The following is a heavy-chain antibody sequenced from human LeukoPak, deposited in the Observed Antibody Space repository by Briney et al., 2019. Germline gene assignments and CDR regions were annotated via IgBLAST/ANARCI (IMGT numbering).Heavy chain of an antibody. D-gene: IGHD6-19*01. CDR3: ARDDGLGHAFDI. Sequence: SQTLSLTCTVSGGSISSGGYYWSWIRQHPGKGLEWIGYIYYSGSTYYNPSLKSRVTISVDTSKNQFSLKLSSVTAADTAVYYCARDDGLGHAFDIWGQGTMVTVSS. V-gene: IGHV4-31*03. CDR2: IYYSGST. J-gene: IGHJ3*02. CDR1: GGSISSGGYY.